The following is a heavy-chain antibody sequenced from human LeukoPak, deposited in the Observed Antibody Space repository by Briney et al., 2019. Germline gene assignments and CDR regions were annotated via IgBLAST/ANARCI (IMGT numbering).Heavy chain of an antibody. J-gene: IGHJ4*02. Sequence: GGSLRLFCAASGFTFSSYSMNWVRQAPGKGLEWVSSISSSSSYIYYADSVKGRFTISRDNAKNSLYLQMNSLRAEDTAVYYCAPAASYYDFWSGYYWGQGTLVTVSS. CDR2: ISSSSSYI. CDR3: APAASYYDFWSGYY. V-gene: IGHV3-21*01. D-gene: IGHD3-3*01. CDR1: GFTFSSYS.